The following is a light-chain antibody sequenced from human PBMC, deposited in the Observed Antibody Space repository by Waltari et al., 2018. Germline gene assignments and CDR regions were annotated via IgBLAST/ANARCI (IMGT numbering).Light chain of an antibody. CDR3: SSYAGSKNVI. J-gene: IGLJ2*01. CDR1: SSDVGGYNY. Sequence: QSALTQPPSASGSPGQSVTISCTGTSSDVGGYNYVSWYQQHPGEAPKLMIYEVSKRPSGVPDRFSGSKSGNTASLTVSGLQAEDEADYYCSSYAGSKNVIFGGGTKLTVL. V-gene: IGLV2-8*01. CDR2: EVS.